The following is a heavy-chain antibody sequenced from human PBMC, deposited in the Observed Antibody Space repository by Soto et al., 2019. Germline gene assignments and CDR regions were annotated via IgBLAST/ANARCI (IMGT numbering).Heavy chain of an antibody. CDR2: ISYDGSNK. V-gene: IGHV3-30-3*01. CDR3: ARVDTDMEPYYDYGMDV. J-gene: IGHJ6*02. D-gene: IGHD5-18*01. Sequence: QVQLVESGGGVVQPGRSLRLSCAASGFTFSSYAMHWVRQAPGKGLEWVAVISYDGSNKYYADSVKGRFTISRDNSKNTLYLQMNSLRAEDTAVYYCARVDTDMEPYYDYGMDVWGQGTTVTVSS. CDR1: GFTFSSYA.